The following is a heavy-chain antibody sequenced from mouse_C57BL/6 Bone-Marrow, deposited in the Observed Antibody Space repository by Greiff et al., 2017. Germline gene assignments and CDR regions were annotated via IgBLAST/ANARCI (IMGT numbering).Heavy chain of an antibody. CDR2: IHPNSGST. CDR1: GYTFTSYW. CDR3: ARPHYYGSSYGFAY. V-gene: IGHV1-64*01. J-gene: IGHJ3*01. Sequence: QVQLQQPGAELVKPGASVKLSCKASGYTFTSYWMHWVKQRPGQGLEWIGMIHPNSGSTNYNEKFKSKATLTVDKSSSTAYMQLSSLTSEDSAVYYCARPHYYGSSYGFAYWGQGTLVTGSA. D-gene: IGHD1-1*01.